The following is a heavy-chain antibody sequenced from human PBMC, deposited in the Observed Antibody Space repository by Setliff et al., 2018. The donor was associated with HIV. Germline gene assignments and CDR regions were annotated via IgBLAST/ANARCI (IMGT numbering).Heavy chain of an antibody. V-gene: IGHV4-4*02. CDR1: GFTFINGW. CDR3: ARQGNIVVVTSFDY. Sequence: GSLRLSCAASGFTFINGWMSWVRQPPGKGLEWVGNVDYTGSTYYNPSLKSRVTISVDTSKNQFSLRLNSVTAADTAVYYCARQGNIVVVTSFDYWGQGTLVTVSS. D-gene: IGHD2-21*02. J-gene: IGHJ4*02. CDR2: VDYTGST.